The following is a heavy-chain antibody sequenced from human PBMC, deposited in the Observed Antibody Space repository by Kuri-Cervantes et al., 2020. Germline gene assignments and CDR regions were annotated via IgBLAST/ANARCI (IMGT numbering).Heavy chain of an antibody. V-gene: IGHV3-30*14. CDR2: ISYDGSNK. Sequence: GESLKISCAASGFTFSSYAMHWVRQAPGKGLEWVAVISYDGSNKYYADSVKGRFTISSDNSKNTLYLQMNSLRAEDTAVYYCARAPYDFWSGFLVLGYMDVWGKGTTVTVSS. CDR1: GFTFSSYA. J-gene: IGHJ6*03. D-gene: IGHD3-3*01. CDR3: ARAPYDFWSGFLVLGYMDV.